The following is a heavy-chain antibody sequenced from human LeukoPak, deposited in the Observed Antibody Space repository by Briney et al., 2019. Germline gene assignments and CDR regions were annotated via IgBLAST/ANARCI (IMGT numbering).Heavy chain of an antibody. CDR2: IYYSGST. Sequence: SETLSLNCTVSGGSVSSGSYYWSWIRQPPGKGLEWIGYIYYSGSTNYNPSLKSRVTISVDTSKNQFSLKLSSVTAADTAVYYCARGSSQWLGPFDYWGQGTLVTVSS. V-gene: IGHV4-61*01. CDR3: ARGSSQWLGPFDY. D-gene: IGHD6-19*01. CDR1: GGSVSSGSYY. J-gene: IGHJ4*02.